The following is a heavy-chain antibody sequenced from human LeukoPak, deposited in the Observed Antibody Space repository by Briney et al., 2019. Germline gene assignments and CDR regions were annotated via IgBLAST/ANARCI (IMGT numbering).Heavy chain of an antibody. V-gene: IGHV3-66*02. Sequence: PGGSLRLSCAASGFTLSSNYMSWVRQAPGKGLEWVSVIYSGGSTYYANSVTGRFTISRDNSKNTLYLQMNSLRVEDTAVYYCARVSENYYYYGMDVWGQGTTVTVSS. CDR3: ARVSENYYYYGMDV. CDR2: IYSGGST. CDR1: GFTLSSNY. J-gene: IGHJ6*02.